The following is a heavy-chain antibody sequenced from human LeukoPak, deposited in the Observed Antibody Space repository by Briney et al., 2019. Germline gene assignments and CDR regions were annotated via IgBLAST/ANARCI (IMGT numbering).Heavy chain of an antibody. CDR3: ARSESTMTTWSMDY. CDR2: IKQEGSET. V-gene: IGHV3-7*01. CDR1: GFPFSRYW. D-gene: IGHD4-17*01. J-gene: IGHJ4*02. Sequence: GGSLRLSCAASGFPFSRYWMTWVRQAPGKGLEWVAYIKQEGSETYYVDSVEGRFTISRDNAKNSLYLQMNSLGGEGTAIYYCARSESTMTTWSMDYWGQGILVTVSS.